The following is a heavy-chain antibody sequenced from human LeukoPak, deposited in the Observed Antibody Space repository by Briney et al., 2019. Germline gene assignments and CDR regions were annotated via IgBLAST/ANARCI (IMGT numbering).Heavy chain of an antibody. V-gene: IGHV3-15*01. J-gene: IGHJ6*02. Sequence: PGGSLRLSCAASGFTFSNAWMSWVRQAPGKGLEWVGRIKSKTDGGTTDYAAPMKGRFTISRDDSKNTLYLQMNSLKTEDTAVYYCTTLRFLGYYYGMDVWGQGTTVTVSS. D-gene: IGHD3-3*01. CDR3: TTLRFLGYYYGMDV. CDR1: GFTFSNAW. CDR2: IKSKTDGGTT.